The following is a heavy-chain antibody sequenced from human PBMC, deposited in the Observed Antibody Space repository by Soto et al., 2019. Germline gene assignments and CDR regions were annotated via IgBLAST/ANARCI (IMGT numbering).Heavy chain of an antibody. V-gene: IGHV4-59*08. CDR2: IYYSGST. CDR3: ARQHTPSLGYSSSWYWFDP. Sequence: PSETLSLTCTVSGGSISSYYWSWIRQPPGKGLEWIGYIYYSGSTNYNPSLKSRVTISVDTSKNQFSLKLSSVTAADTAVYYCARQHTPSLGYSSSWYWFDPWGQGTLVTVS. J-gene: IGHJ5*02. CDR1: GGSISSYY. D-gene: IGHD6-13*01.